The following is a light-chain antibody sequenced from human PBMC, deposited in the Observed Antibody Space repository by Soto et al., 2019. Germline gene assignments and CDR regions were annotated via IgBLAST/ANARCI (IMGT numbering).Light chain of an antibody. CDR2: GAS. CDR3: QQFDYSVT. CDR1: HSVSRTY. V-gene: IGKV3-20*01. J-gene: IGKJ5*01. Sequence: EIVLTQSPGTLSLSPGERATLSCRASHSVSRTYLAWYQQKPGQAPRLLIYGASDRATGTPDRFSGSGAGTDVTLTTLRLEAEDSAVYYCQQFDYSVTFRQGTRLDIK.